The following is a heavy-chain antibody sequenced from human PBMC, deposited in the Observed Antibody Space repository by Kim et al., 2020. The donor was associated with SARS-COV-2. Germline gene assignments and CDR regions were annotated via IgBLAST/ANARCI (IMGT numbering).Heavy chain of an antibody. D-gene: IGHD6-13*01. CDR1: GGSISSYY. CDR2: IYYSGST. J-gene: IGHJ6*03. CDR3: ARRGSSWHRAYYYYYMDV. Sequence: SETLSLTCTVSGGSISSYYWSWIRQPPGKGLEWIGYIYYSGSTNYNPSLKSRVTISVDTSKNQFSLKLSSVTAADTAVYYCARRGSSWHRAYYYYYMDVWGKGTTVTVSS. V-gene: IGHV4-59*08.